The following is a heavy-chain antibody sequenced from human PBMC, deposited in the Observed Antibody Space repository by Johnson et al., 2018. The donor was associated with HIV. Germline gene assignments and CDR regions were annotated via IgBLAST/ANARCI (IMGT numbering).Heavy chain of an antibody. V-gene: IGHV3-49*04. CDR1: GFTFGDYA. CDR3: AKSAQANILRESGPYGAFDI. D-gene: IGHD3-10*01. Sequence: VQLVESGGGLVQPGRSLRLSCTASGFTFGDYAMSWVRQAPGKGLECVGFIRSNAYGGTTEYAASVKGRFPISRDDSKSFAYLQMNSLKTEYTAVYYCAKSAQANILRESGPYGAFDIWGQGTMVTVSS. CDR2: IRSNAYGGTT. J-gene: IGHJ3*02.